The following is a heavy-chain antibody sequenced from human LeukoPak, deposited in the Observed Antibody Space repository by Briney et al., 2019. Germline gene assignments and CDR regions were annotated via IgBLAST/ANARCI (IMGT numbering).Heavy chain of an antibody. CDR3: ARTSLVAYGSGNFHYDY. Sequence: ASVKVSCKASGYTFTDYYMHWVRQAPGQGLEWMGWINPNSGGTNYAQKFQGRVTMTRDTSISTAYMELSRLTSDDTAVYYCARTSLVAYGSGNFHYDYWGQGTLVTVSS. J-gene: IGHJ4*02. CDR2: INPNSGGT. V-gene: IGHV1-2*02. CDR1: GYTFTDYY. D-gene: IGHD3-10*01.